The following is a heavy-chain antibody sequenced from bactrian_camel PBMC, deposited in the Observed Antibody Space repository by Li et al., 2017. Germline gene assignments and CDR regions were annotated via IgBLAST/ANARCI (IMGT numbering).Heavy chain of an antibody. D-gene: IGHD2*01. Sequence: HVQLVESGGDSVQAGGSLKLSCASSGYTTNPNQYDYCMAWFRQVPGREREGVASLRRNSGVSAYADSVKGRFTITQDAAKTTLYLQMNALQPEDAAMYYCATYGSTDFADKMEFGGFYYIDWGQGTQVTVS. CDR1: GYTTNPNQYDYC. CDR2: LRRNSGVS. J-gene: IGHJ4*01. V-gene: IGHV3S63*01. CDR3: ATYGSTDFADKMEFGGFYYID.